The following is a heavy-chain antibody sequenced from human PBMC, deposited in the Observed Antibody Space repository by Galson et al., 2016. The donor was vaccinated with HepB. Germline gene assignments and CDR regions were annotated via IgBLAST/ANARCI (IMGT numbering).Heavy chain of an antibody. CDR2: IKAENAGGTI. CDR3: ALIRHTGFDN. V-gene: IGHV3-15*07. Sequence: SLRLSCAASGFAVGNAWMNWVRQAPGKGPEWVGRIKAENAGGTIDYAAPVKGRFTISREDSKNMMYLEMNSLKNDDTGVYYCALIRHTGFDNWGQGTLVTVSS. J-gene: IGHJ4*02. D-gene: IGHD4-17*01. CDR1: GFAVGNAW.